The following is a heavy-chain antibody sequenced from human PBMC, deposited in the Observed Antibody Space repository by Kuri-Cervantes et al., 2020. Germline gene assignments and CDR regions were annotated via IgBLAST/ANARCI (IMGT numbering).Heavy chain of an antibody. CDR2: IYYSGST. Sequence: SETLSLTCTVSGGSISSSSYYWDWIRQPPGKGLEWIGSIYYSGSTYYNPSLKSRVTISADTSKNQFSLKLTSVTATDTAVYYCARRGYSYGNFDYWGQGTLVRLL. J-gene: IGHJ4*02. CDR3: ARRGYSYGNFDY. V-gene: IGHV4-39*01. CDR1: GGSISSSSYY. D-gene: IGHD5-18*01.